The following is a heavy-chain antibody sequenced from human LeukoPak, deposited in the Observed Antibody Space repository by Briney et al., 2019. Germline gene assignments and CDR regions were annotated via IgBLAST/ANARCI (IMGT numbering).Heavy chain of an antibody. Sequence: ASVNVSCTASGYTFSRYSISWVRQAHGQGLEWMGWISTYTGNTNYARKFQGRVTMTTDTSTSTAYMELRSLRSDDTAVYYCARDCSSTSCYYGMDVWGQGTTVTVSS. CDR1: GYTFSRYS. V-gene: IGHV1-18*01. J-gene: IGHJ6*02. CDR2: ISTYTGNT. D-gene: IGHD2-2*01. CDR3: ARDCSSTSCYYGMDV.